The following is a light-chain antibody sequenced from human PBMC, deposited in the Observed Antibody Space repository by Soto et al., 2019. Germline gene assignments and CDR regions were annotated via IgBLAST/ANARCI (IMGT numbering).Light chain of an antibody. J-gene: IGKJ4*01. Sequence: IVMTQSPATLSVSPGERATLSCRASQSVSSYLAWYQQRPGQAPRLLIYGASTRATGIPARFSGSGSGTEFVLTISSLQSEDFALYYCQQYSKWPLTFGGGTKVDIK. CDR1: QSVSSY. CDR2: GAS. CDR3: QQYSKWPLT. V-gene: IGKV3-15*01.